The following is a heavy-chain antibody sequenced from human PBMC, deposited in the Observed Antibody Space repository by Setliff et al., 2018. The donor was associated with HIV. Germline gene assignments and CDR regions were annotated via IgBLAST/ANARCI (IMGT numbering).Heavy chain of an antibody. D-gene: IGHD5-18*01. J-gene: IGHJ4*02. CDR3: ARVADGYNSYFDY. Sequence: GESLKISCTASGFIFSSYWMSWVRQAPGKGLEWVANIEQGGSEKYYVDSVKGRFTMSRDNAKNSLFLQMHSLRAEDTAVYYCARVADGYNSYFDYWGQGTVVTVSS. CDR2: IEQGGSEK. CDR1: GFIFSSYW. V-gene: IGHV3-7*01.